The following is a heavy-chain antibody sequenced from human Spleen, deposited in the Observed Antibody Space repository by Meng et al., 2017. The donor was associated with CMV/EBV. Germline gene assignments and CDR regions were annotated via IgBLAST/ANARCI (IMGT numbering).Heavy chain of an antibody. D-gene: IGHD5-18*01. J-gene: IGHJ3*02. V-gene: IGHV3-23*01. CDR1: GFTFSSYA. CDR3: AKCGRSYGNDAFDI. Sequence: GESLKISCAASGFTFSSYAMNWVRQAPGKGLEWVSFITGGGGNTHYADSVKVRFTTSRDNSKDTLYLQMNSLRGEDTAVYFCAKCGRSYGNDAFDIWGQGTMVTVSS. CDR2: ITGGGGNT.